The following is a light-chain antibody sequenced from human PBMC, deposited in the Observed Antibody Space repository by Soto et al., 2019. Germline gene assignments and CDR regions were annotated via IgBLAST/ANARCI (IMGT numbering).Light chain of an antibody. V-gene: IGKV3-15*01. CDR3: QQYNNWPPWT. J-gene: IGKJ1*01. Sequence: EIVMTQSPATLSVSPGERATLSCRASQSVSSNLAWYQQKPGQAPRLLIYGASTRDTVIPARFSGSASGTEFTHTISSLQSEDCAVYSCQQYNNWPPWTFGQGTKVESK. CDR1: QSVSSN. CDR2: GAS.